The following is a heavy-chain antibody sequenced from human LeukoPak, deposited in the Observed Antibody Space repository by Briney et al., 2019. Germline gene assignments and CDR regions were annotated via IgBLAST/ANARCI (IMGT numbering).Heavy chain of an antibody. Sequence: PGGSLRLSCATSGFTFNNYAMSWVRQAPGKGLERVSGIRNSGGVTIYASSVQGRFTISRDNSKNTLYLQMNTLRAEDTAVYYCAKDAQGGSGSYSWGTFDYWGQGTLVTVSS. J-gene: IGHJ4*02. CDR2: IRNSGGVT. V-gene: IGHV3-23*01. CDR3: AKDAQGGSGSYSWGTFDY. D-gene: IGHD3-10*01. CDR1: GFTFNNYA.